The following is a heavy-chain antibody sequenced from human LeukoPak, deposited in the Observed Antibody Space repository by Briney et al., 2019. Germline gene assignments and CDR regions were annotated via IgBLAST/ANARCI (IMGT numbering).Heavy chain of an antibody. CDR3: ARGSKQQLVNWFDP. V-gene: IGHV4-39*07. J-gene: IGHJ5*02. D-gene: IGHD6-13*01. CDR1: GGSISSSSYY. CDR2: IYYSGST. Sequence: SETLSLTCTVSGGSISSSSYYWGWMRQPPGKGLEWIGSIYYSGSTYYNPSLKSRVTISVDTSKNQSSLKLSSVTAADTAVYYCARGSKQQLVNWFDPWGQGTLVTVSS.